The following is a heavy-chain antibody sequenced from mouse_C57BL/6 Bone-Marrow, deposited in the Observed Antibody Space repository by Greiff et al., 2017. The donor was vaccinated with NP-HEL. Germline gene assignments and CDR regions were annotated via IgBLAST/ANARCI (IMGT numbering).Heavy chain of an antibody. D-gene: IGHD6-2*01. Sequence: VQLQQSGAELMKPGASVKLSCTASGYTFTGYWIEWVKQRPGHGLEWIGEILPGSGSTNYNEKFKGKATITADTSSNTTYMQLSSLTTKDTAIYDCASLVSVEGYFDYWGQGTTLTVSS. J-gene: IGHJ2*01. CDR2: ILPGSGST. CDR1: GYTFTGYW. CDR3: ASLVSVEGYFDY. V-gene: IGHV1-9*01.